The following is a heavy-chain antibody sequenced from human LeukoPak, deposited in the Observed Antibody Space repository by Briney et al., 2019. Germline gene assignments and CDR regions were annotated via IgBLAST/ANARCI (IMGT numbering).Heavy chain of an antibody. CDR1: GGSISSGGYY. J-gene: IGHJ5*02. V-gene: IGHV4-31*03. Sequence: SQTLSLTCTVSGGSISSGGYYWSWIRQHPGKGLEWIGYIYYSGSTYYNPSLKSRVTISVDTSKNQFSLKLSSVTAADTAVYYCARGPQQLPSPNWFDPWGQGTLVTVSS. CDR3: ARGPQQLPSPNWFDP. D-gene: IGHD6-13*01. CDR2: IYYSGST.